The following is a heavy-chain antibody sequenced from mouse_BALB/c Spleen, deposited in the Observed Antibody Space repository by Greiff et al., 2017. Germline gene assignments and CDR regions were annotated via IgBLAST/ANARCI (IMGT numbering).Heavy chain of an antibody. Sequence: EVQLVESGGGLVQPGGSRKLSCAASGFTFSSFGMHWVRQAPEKGLEWVAYISSGSSTIYYADTVKGRFTISRDNPKNTLFLQMTSLRSEDTAMYYCARSEYYAMDYWGQGTSVAVSS. CDR2: ISSGSSTI. CDR3: ARSEYYAMDY. J-gene: IGHJ4*01. CDR1: GFTFSSFG. V-gene: IGHV5-17*02.